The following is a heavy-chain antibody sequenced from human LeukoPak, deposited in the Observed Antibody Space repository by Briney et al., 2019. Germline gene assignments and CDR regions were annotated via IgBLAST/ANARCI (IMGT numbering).Heavy chain of an antibody. CDR3: TIYGEWLRVMDY. J-gene: IGHJ4*02. V-gene: IGHV3-15*01. D-gene: IGHD5-12*01. CDR1: GFPFSNTY. Sequence: PGGSLRLSCAASGFPFSNTYMSWVRQAPGQGLEWLGRIKNQPDGGTADYAAPVKGRFAISRDDSKNMLYLQMNSLRTEDTAVYYCTIYGEWLRVMDYWGQGTLVTVSS. CDR2: IKNQPDGGTA.